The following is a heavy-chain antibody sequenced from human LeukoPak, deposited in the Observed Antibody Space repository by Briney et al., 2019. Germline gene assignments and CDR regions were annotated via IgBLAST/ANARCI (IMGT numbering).Heavy chain of an antibody. D-gene: IGHD3-9*01. CDR1: GFTFSSYS. CDR2: ISSSSSYI. V-gene: IGHV3-21*01. J-gene: IGHJ3*02. Sequence: GGSLRLSCAASGFTFSSYSMNWVRQAPGKGLEWVSSISSSSSYIYYADSVKGRFTISRDNAKNSLYLQMNSLRAEDTAVYYCARAAFDPDAFDIWGQGTMVTVSS. CDR3: ARAAFDPDAFDI.